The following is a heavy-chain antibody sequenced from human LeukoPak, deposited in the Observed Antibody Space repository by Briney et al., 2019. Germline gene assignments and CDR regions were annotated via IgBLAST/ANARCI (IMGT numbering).Heavy chain of an antibody. CDR2: MNPNRGNT. V-gene: IGHV1-8*01. Sequence: ASVKVSCKASGYTFTSYDINWVRQATGQGLEWMGWMNPNRGNTGYAQKFQGRVTMTRNTSISTAYMELSSLRSEDTAVYYCARGSPGITGTRRGDNWFDPWGQGTLVTVSS. CDR3: ARGSPGITGTRRGDNWFDP. D-gene: IGHD1-7*01. CDR1: GYTFTSYD. J-gene: IGHJ5*02.